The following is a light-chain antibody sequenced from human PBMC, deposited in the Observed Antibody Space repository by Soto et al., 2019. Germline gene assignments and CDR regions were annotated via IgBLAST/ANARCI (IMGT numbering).Light chain of an antibody. J-gene: IGKJ1*01. CDR3: QQYGSSPRT. CDR1: QSVSSSQ. V-gene: IGKV3-20*01. CDR2: DAS. Sequence: EIVLTQSPGTLSLSPGERATLSCRASQSVSSSQLAWYQQKPGQAPRLLIYDASNRATGIPDRFSGSGSGTDFSVTISTLEPEDCAVYYCQQYGSSPRTFGQGTKVEIK.